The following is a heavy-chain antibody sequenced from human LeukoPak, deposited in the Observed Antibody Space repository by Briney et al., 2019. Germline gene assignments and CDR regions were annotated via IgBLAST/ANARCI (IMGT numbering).Heavy chain of an antibody. CDR1: GGTFSSYA. D-gene: IGHD3-10*01. CDR3: ATMVRGVLWGDWFDP. V-gene: IGHV1-24*01. Sequence: GSSVKVSCKASGGTFSSYAISWVRQAPGKGLEWMGGFDPEDGETIYAQKFQGRVTMTEDTSTDTAYMELSSLRSEDTAVYYCATMVRGVLWGDWFDPWGQGTLVTVSS. J-gene: IGHJ5*02. CDR2: FDPEDGET.